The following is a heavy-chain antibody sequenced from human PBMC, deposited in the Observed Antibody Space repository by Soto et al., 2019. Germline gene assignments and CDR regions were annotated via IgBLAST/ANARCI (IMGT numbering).Heavy chain of an antibody. CDR1: GFSFSSYA. V-gene: IGHV3-23*01. CDR3: AKDLGFCTHAVCVEHDY. J-gene: IGHJ4*02. D-gene: IGHD2-8*01. Sequence: GGSLRLSCAASGFSFSSYAMSWVRQAPGKGLEWVSSISASGVSTYYADSVKGRFTISRDNSKNTLYLQMNSLRAEDTAVYYCAKDLGFCTHAVCVEHDYWGQGTLVTVSS. CDR2: ISASGVST.